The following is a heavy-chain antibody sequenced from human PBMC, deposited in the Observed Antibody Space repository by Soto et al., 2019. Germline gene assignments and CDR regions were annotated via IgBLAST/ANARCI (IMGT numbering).Heavy chain of an antibody. CDR1: GYTFSSYW. CDR2: IYPGDSDT. J-gene: IGHJ4*02. V-gene: IGHV5-51*01. Sequence: GESLKISCKGFGYTFSSYWIAWVRQMPGKGLEWMGIIYPGDSDTRYSPSFQGQVTISADKSISTAYLQWSSLKASDTAIYYCARQDGRALYYFDYWGPGTLVTVSS. CDR3: ARQDGRALYYFDY.